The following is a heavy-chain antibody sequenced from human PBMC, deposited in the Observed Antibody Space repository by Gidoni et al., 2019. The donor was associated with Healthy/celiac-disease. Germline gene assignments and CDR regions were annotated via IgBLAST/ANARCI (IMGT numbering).Heavy chain of an antibody. CDR2: INPSGGST. J-gene: IGHJ4*02. D-gene: IGHD3-22*01. CDR3: ARDSTMIDFDY. CDR1: GYTFTSYY. V-gene: IGHV1-46*01. Sequence: QVQLVQSGAEVKKPGASVKVYCKASGYTFTSYYMHWVRQAPGQGHEWMGIINPSGGSTSYAKKFQGRVTMTRDTSTSTVYMELSSLRSEDTAVYYCARDSTMIDFDYWGQGTLVTVSS.